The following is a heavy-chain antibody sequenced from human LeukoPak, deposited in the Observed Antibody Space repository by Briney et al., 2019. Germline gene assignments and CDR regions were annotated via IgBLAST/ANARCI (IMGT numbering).Heavy chain of an antibody. V-gene: IGHV3-23*01. CDR2: INGSGGST. J-gene: IGHJ4*02. CDR1: GFTFSSYS. Sequence: GGSLRLSCAASGFTFSSYSMSWVRQAPGKGLEWVSAINGSGGSTYYADSVKGRFTISRDNSKNTLYLQMNSLRAEDTAVYYCAKDCGGDCAPFNYWGQGTLVTVSS. CDR3: AKDCGGDCAPFNY. D-gene: IGHD2-21*02.